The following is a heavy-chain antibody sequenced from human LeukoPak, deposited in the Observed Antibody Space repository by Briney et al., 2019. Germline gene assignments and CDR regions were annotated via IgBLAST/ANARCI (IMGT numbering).Heavy chain of an antibody. CDR2: IYPADSDT. V-gene: IGHV5-51*01. D-gene: IGHD3-22*01. Sequence: GESLKISCKGSGYRFTNYWIGWVRPMPGKGLEWMGIIYPADSDTRYSPSFQGQVTISVDKSISTAYLQWSSLRATDTAMYYCARQPRGSGYGDYWGQGTLVTVSS. CDR3: ARQPRGSGYGDY. CDR1: GYRFTNYW. J-gene: IGHJ4*02.